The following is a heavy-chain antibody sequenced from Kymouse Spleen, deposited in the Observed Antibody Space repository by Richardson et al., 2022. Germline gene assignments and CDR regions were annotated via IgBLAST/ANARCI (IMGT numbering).Heavy chain of an antibody. Sequence: QLQLQESGPGLVKPSETLSLTCTVSGGSISSSSYYWGWIRQPPGKGLEWIGSIYYSGSTYYNPSLKSRVTISVDTSKNQFSLKLSSVTAADTAVYYCARLGDYDFRGYWGQGTLVTVSS. D-gene: IGHD3-3*01. CDR2: IYYSGST. V-gene: IGHV4-39*01. CDR3: ARLGDYDFRGY. CDR1: GGSISSSSYY. J-gene: IGHJ4*02.